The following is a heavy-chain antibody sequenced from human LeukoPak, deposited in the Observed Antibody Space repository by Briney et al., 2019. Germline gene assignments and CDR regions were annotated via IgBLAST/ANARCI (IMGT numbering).Heavy chain of an antibody. CDR1: GFTFSSYE. CDR2: ISSSGSSI. Sequence: PGGSLRLSCAASGFTFSSYEMNWVRQAPGKGLEWVSFISSSGSSIYYADSVKGRFTISRDNAKNSLYLQMNSLRAEDTAVYYCARDTTGPEDFVYWGQGTLVTVSS. J-gene: IGHJ4*02. V-gene: IGHV3-48*03. D-gene: IGHD1-1*01. CDR3: ARDTTGPEDFVY.